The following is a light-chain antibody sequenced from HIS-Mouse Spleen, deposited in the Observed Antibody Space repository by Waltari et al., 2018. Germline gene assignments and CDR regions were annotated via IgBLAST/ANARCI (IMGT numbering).Light chain of an antibody. CDR2: EFS. Sequence: QSALTQPASVSGSPGQSITIPCTGTSSDVGGYNYVPWYQQHPGKAPKLMIYEFSNRPSGVSNRFSGSKSGNTASLTISGLQAEDEADYYCSSYTSSSTWVFGGGTKLTVL. CDR3: SSYTSSSTWV. J-gene: IGLJ3*02. V-gene: IGLV2-14*01. CDR1: SSDVGGYNY.